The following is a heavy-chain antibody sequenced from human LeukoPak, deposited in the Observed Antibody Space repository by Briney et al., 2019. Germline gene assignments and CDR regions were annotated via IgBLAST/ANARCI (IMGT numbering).Heavy chain of an antibody. Sequence: PGGSLRLSCAASGFTFSNHYMYWVRQAPGKGLEWVGRVRNKANSYTTEHAASVKGRFTVPRDDSKSSLYLQMNSLITEDTAVYYCARVTPTYWYFDLWGRGTLVTVSS. CDR3: ARVTPTYWYFDL. V-gene: IGHV3-72*01. CDR1: GFTFSNHY. CDR2: VRNKANSYTT. J-gene: IGHJ2*01.